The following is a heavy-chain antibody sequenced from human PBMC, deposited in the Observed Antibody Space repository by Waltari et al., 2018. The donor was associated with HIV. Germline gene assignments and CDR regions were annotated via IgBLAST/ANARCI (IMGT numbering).Heavy chain of an antibody. V-gene: IGHV4-39*07. J-gene: IGHJ5*02. CDR1: GGSMNTSDSY. CDR2: IHYNGRT. D-gene: IGHD3-9*01. CDR3: ARDSGLFMYDSRRAVLNWFDP. Sequence: QFKLQESGPRLRKPSETLSLTCTISGGSMNTSDSYWGWVRHPPGKGLEWIGNIHYNGRTFYNPSLQSRVTLSLDKSDNQFFLNFISVIAADTAVYYCARDSGLFMYDSRRAVLNWFDPWGQGLLVTVSS.